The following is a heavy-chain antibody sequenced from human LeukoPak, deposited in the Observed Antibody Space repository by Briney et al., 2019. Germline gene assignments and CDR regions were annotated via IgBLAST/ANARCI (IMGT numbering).Heavy chain of an antibody. Sequence: SETLSLICTVSGGSISSYYWSWIRQPPGKGLEWIGYIYYSGSTNYNPSLKSRVTISVDTSKNQFSLKLSSVTAADTAVYYCASFEYSSSYYFDYWGQGTLVTVSS. D-gene: IGHD6-6*01. CDR3: ASFEYSSSYYFDY. CDR2: IYYSGST. J-gene: IGHJ4*02. CDR1: GGSISSYY. V-gene: IGHV4-59*01.